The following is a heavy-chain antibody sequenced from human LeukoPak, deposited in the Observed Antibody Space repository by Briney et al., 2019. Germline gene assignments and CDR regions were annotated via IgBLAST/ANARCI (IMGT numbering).Heavy chain of an antibody. V-gene: IGHV4-28*01. Sequence: SETLSLTCAVSGYSISSSNWWGWIRQPPGKGLEWIGYIHYSGSTYYNPSLKSRVTMSVDTSKNQFSLKLSSVTAVDTAVYYCARWGLPRHFDYWGQGTLVTVSS. CDR2: IHYSGST. J-gene: IGHJ4*02. CDR3: ARWGLPRHFDY. D-gene: IGHD3-16*01. CDR1: GYSISSSNW.